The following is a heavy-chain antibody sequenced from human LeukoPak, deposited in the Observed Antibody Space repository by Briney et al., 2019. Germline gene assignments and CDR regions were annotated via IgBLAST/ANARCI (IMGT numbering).Heavy chain of an antibody. CDR2: INHSGSA. V-gene: IGHV4-34*01. J-gene: IGHJ6*03. CDR1: GGSLSGYY. D-gene: IGHD3-10*01. Sequence: PSETLSLTCAVNGGSLSGYYWSWIRQPPGKGLEWIGEINHSGSANYNPTLKSRVTLSIDTSKNQFSLKLSSVTAADTALYYCARGGFHFYYYMDVWGKGTAVTLSS. CDR3: ARGGFHFYYYMDV.